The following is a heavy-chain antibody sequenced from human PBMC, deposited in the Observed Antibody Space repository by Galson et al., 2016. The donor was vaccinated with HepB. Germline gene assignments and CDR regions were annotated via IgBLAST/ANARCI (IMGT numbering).Heavy chain of an antibody. D-gene: IGHD5-18*01. CDR2: ISGGSSYI. CDR1: GITFRSYT. Sequence: SLRLSCAVSGITFRSYTMNWVRQAPGKGLEWVSSISGGSSYIYYADSVKGRFTISRDNAKNTLYLQVNSLRAEDTAVYYCVRPEGIQLWSPHYYYYYGMDVWGQGTTVTVSS. J-gene: IGHJ6*02. V-gene: IGHV3-21*01. CDR3: VRPEGIQLWSPHYYYYYGMDV.